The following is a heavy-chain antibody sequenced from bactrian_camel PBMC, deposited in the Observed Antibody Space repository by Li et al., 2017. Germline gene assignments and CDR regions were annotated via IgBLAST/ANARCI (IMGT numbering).Heavy chain of an antibody. CDR3: AAGTRIIVGDYCDGITA. CDR2: IDSDGLAT. D-gene: IGHD3*01. Sequence: QLVESGGGSVQAGGSLRLSCAVSGYNSRRAYMAWFRQSPGKDREGVAGIDSDGLATYDDSVKGRFTISQDNAKNTLYLQMSSLTPDDTAMYYCAAGTRIIVGDYCDGITAWGQGTQVTVS. V-gene: IGHV3S6*01. CDR1: GYNSRRAY. J-gene: IGHJ6*01.